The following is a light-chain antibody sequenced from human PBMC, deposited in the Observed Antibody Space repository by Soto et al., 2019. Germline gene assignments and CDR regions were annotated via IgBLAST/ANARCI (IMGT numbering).Light chain of an antibody. CDR1: QSVSTN. CDR3: QQYDKWPRT. Sequence: EIVLTQSQGNLSLSPGERAALSCRASQSVSTNLAWYQQKPGQPPRLLIYFASTRATAVPARFTAGGSGTEFTLTISSLQSDDLAVYYCQQYDKWPRTFGQGTMVDI. CDR2: FAS. J-gene: IGKJ1*01. V-gene: IGKV3-15*01.